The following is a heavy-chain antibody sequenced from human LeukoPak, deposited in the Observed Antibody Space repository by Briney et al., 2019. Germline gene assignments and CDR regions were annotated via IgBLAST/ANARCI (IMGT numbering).Heavy chain of an antibody. Sequence: ASMKVSCKASGYTFTSYGISWVRQAPGQGLEWMGWISAYNGNTNYAQKLQGRVTMTTDTSTGTAYMELRSLRSDDTAVYYCARDRYYDSSGYYGRYYYYGMDVWGQGTTVTVSS. CDR3: ARDRYYDSSGYYGRYYYYGMDV. V-gene: IGHV1-18*01. CDR2: ISAYNGNT. CDR1: GYTFTSYG. D-gene: IGHD3-22*01. J-gene: IGHJ6*02.